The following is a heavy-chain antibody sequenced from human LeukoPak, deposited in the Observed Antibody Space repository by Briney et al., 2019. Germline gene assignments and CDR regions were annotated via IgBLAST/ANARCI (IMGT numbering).Heavy chain of an antibody. CDR3: ARDRYYGSRGAFDI. D-gene: IGHD3-10*01. J-gene: IGHJ3*02. Sequence: GGSLRLSCVGSGFTFSSYTVNWVRQAPGKRLEWVSSISSSSSFKQYADSAKGRFTISRDNAKNSLYLQMSGLRAEDTAVYYCARDRYYGSRGAFDIWGQGTMVTVSS. V-gene: IGHV3-21*04. CDR2: ISSSSSFK. CDR1: GFTFSSYT.